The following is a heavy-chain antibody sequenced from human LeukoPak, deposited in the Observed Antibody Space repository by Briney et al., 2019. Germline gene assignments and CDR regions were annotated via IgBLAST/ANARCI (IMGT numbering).Heavy chain of an antibody. CDR1: GFTFSSYW. J-gene: IGHJ4*02. CDR3: ARTWGIPSRWYFDY. CDR2: IKQDGSEK. Sequence: GGSLRLSCAASGFTFSSYWMSWVRQAPGKGLEWVANIKQDGSEKYYVDSVKGRFTISRDNAKNSLYLQMNSLRAEDTAVYYCARTWGIPSRWYFDYWGQGTLVTVSS. D-gene: IGHD7-27*01. V-gene: IGHV3-7*01.